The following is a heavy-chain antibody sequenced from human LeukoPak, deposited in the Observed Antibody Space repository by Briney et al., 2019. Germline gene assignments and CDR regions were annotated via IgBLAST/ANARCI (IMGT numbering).Heavy chain of an antibody. Sequence: PGGSLRLSCAASGFTFSSYAMSWVRQAPGKGLEWVSDISGSGGSTYYADSVKGRFTISRDNSKNTLYLQMNSLRAEDTAVYYCAKDRGGYYDSSGYYFWGQGTLVTVSS. J-gene: IGHJ4*02. CDR2: ISGSGGST. V-gene: IGHV3-23*01. D-gene: IGHD3-22*01. CDR3: AKDRGGYYDSSGYYF. CDR1: GFTFSSYA.